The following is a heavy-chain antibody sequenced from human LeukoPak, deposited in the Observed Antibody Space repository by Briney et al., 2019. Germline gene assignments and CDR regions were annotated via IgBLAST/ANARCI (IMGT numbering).Heavy chain of an antibody. CDR2: IHYSGST. J-gene: IGHJ5*02. CDR3: ARHVPHARVTIFGVVTFPGNWFDP. D-gene: IGHD3-3*01. V-gene: IGHV4-59*11. Sequence: SETLSLTCTVSGGSISSHFWTWIRQPPGKRLEWIGYIHYSGSTNYNPSLKSRVSISVDTSKNEFSLKLSSVTAADTAVYYCARHVPHARVTIFGVVTFPGNWFDPWGQGTLVTVSS. CDR1: GGSISSHF.